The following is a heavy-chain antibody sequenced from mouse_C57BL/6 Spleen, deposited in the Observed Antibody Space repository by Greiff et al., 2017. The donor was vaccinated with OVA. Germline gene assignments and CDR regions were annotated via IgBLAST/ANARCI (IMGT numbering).Heavy chain of an antibody. CDR2: IWSGGST. J-gene: IGHJ4*01. Sequence: VQLQQSGPGLVQPSQSLSITCTVSGFSLTSYGVHWVRQSPGKGLEWLGVIWSGGSTDYNAAFISRLSIRKDNSKSQVFFKMNSLQADDTAIDYCAIYGSSPYAMDYWGQGTSVTVSS. CDR1: GFSLTSYG. D-gene: IGHD1-1*01. CDR3: AIYGSSPYAMDY. V-gene: IGHV2-2*01.